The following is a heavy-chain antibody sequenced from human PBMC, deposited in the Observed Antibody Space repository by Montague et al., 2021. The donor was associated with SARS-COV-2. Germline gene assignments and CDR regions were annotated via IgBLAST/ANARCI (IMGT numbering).Heavy chain of an antibody. CDR1: GGSISSGSYY. V-gene: IGHV4-61*02. CDR3: AGGPAATYYYGMDV. D-gene: IGHD2-15*01. J-gene: IGHJ6*02. CDR2: IYTSGST. Sequence: TLSLTCTVSGGSISSGSYYWSWIRQPAGKGLEGIGRIYTSGSTNYNPSLKSRVTISVDTSKNQFSLKLSSVTAADTAVYYCAGGPAATYYYGMDVWGQGTTVTVSS.